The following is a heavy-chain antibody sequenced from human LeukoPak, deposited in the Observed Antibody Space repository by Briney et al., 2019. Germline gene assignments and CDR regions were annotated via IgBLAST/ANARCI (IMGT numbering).Heavy chain of an antibody. Sequence: PGGSLRLSCVASGITFSNYAVSWVRQAPEKGLDWVSVISGSAHKIRYADSVKGRFTISRDNSENIVYLQMNNLRVEDTAVYYCAGRPTGYSSGYIHWGQGILVTVSS. CDR2: ISGSAHKI. J-gene: IGHJ4*02. V-gene: IGHV3-23*01. CDR1: GITFSNYA. CDR3: AGRPTGYSSGYIH. D-gene: IGHD5-18*01.